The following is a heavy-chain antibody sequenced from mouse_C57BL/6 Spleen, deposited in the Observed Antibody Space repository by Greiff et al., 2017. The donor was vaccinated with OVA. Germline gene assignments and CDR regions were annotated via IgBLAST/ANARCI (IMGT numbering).Heavy chain of an antibody. Sequence: QVQLQQSGAELVRPGASVTLSCKASGYTFTDYEMHWVKQTPVHGLEWIGAIDPETGGTAYNQKFKGKAILTADKSSSTAYMELSSLTSEDSAVYYCTRRYGQYQGWDCEVWGTGTTVTVSS. D-gene: IGHD1-1*01. V-gene: IGHV1-15*01. CDR3: TRRYGQYQGWDCEV. J-gene: IGHJ1*03. CDR2: IDPETGGT. CDR1: GYTFTDYE.